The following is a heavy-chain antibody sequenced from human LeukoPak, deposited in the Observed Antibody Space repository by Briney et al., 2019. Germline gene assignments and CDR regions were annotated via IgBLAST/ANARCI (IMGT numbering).Heavy chain of an antibody. CDR1: GGSFSGYY. J-gene: IGHJ3*02. D-gene: IGHD3-22*01. CDR3: ARSGYYYDLNI. CDR2: INHSGST. V-gene: IGHV4-34*01. Sequence: PSETLSLTCAVYGGSFSGYYWSWIRQPPGKGLEWIGEINHSGSTNYNPSLKSRVTISVDTSKNQFSLKLSSVTAADTAVYYCARSGYYYDLNIWGQGTMVTVSS.